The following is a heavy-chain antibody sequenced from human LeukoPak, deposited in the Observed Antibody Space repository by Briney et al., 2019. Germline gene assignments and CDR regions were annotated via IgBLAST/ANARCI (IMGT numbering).Heavy chain of an antibody. D-gene: IGHD2-15*01. CDR3: ARGVRVVAGMPFDY. CDR1: GGSFSGYY. V-gene: IGHV4-34*01. Sequence: PSETLSLTCAVYGGSFSGYYWSGMRQPPGKGLEGIGEINKSESTNYDPSLKSRVTISVDTSKNQFSLKLSSVTAADTAVYYCARGVRVVAGMPFDYWGQGTLVTVSS. J-gene: IGHJ4*02. CDR2: INKSEST.